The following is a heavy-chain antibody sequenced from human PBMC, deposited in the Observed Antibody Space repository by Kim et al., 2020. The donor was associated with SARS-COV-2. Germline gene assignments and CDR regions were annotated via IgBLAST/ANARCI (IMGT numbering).Heavy chain of an antibody. V-gene: IGHV4-39*01. D-gene: IGHD3-10*01. Sequence: SETLSLTCTVSGGSISSTTYYWGWIRQPPGKGLEWIGSIYYSGSTYYNPSLKSRVTISVDTSKNQFSLKLSSVTAADTAVYYCARHCITIVRGIILDTFDIWGQGTMVTVSS. J-gene: IGHJ3*02. CDR1: GGSISSTTYY. CDR3: ARHCITIVRGIILDTFDI. CDR2: IYYSGST.